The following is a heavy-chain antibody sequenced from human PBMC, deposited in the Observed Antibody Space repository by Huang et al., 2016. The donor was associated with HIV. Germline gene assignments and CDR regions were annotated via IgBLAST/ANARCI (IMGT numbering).Heavy chain of an antibody. CDR3: ARRYNSRRDY. CDR1: GGSFSGYY. D-gene: IGHD3-22*01. V-gene: IGHV4-34*02. CDR2: INHSGNT. Sequence: QVQLEQWGAGLLKASETLSLTCAVYGGSFSGYYWNVLRQAPGKGLEWGGEINHSGNTNYNPSLKSRVNMSVDTSKSQFSLYLTSLSAADTGTYFCARRYNSRRDYWGRGTLVTVHS. J-gene: IGHJ4*02.